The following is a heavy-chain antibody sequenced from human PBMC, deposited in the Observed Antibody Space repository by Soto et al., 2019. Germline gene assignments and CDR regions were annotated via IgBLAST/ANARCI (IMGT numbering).Heavy chain of an antibody. CDR1: GFSLTTNGGG. Sequence: QITLKESGPTLVKPTQTLTLTCTFSGFSLTTNGGGVGWIRQPPGEPPGWLAIIYWDGDKRYSPSLRNRLTINGDTSRDQVVLTMTNMDPVDTGTYFCVRGLRGPGCRNSSCYYYDYWGQGTLVTVSS. CDR3: VRGLRGPGCRNSSCYYYDY. D-gene: IGHD2-15*01. CDR2: IYWDGDK. J-gene: IGHJ4*02. V-gene: IGHV2-5*04.